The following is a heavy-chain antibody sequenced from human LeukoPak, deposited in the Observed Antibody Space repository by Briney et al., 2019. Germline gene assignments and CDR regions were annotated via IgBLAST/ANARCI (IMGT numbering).Heavy chain of an antibody. CDR2: IIPIFGTA. V-gene: IGHV1-69*01. CDR3: ASRGYSYVGDDY. D-gene: IGHD5-18*01. CDR1: GGTFSRYA. Sequence: SVKVSCKASGGTFSRYAISWVRQAPGQGLEWMGGIIPIFGTANYAQKFQGRVTITADESTSTAYMELSSLRSEDTAVYYCASRGYSYVGDDYWGQGTLVTVSS. J-gene: IGHJ4*02.